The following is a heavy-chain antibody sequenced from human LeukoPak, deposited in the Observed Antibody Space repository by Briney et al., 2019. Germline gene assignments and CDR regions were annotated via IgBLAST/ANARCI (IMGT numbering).Heavy chain of an antibody. D-gene: IGHD4-17*01. CDR2: ISWNSGSI. CDR3: AKGMTTVTSNFDY. Sequence: GGSLRLSCAASGFTFDDYAMHWVRQAPGKGLEWVSGISWNSGSIGYADSVKGRFTISRDNAKNSLYLQRNSLRAEDMALNYCAKGMTTVTSNFDYWGQGTLVTVSS. J-gene: IGHJ4*02. V-gene: IGHV3-9*03. CDR1: GFTFDDYA.